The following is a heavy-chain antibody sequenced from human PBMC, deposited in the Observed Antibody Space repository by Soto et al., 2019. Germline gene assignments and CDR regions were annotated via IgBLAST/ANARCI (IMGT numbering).Heavy chain of an antibody. CDR3: ARDRERITVVRRLALGAMDV. Sequence: EEQLVESGGDLGQPGGSLRLSCAASGFTFSYYWMTWVRQAPGKGLEWVANINPDGSETYYADSLKGRLTISRDNSKNSLSLHMDSLRVEDSAVYYCARDRERITVVRRLALGAMDVWGQGATVAVSS. D-gene: IGHD3-10*01. CDR1: GFTFSYYW. V-gene: IGHV3-7*03. J-gene: IGHJ6*02. CDR2: INPDGSET.